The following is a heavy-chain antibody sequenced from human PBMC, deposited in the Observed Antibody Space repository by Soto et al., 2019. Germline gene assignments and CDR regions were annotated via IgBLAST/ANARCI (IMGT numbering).Heavy chain of an antibody. CDR2: INPNSGGT. D-gene: IGHD3-22*01. Sequence: QVQLVQSGAEVKKPGASVKVSCKASGYPFTGYYMHWVRQAPGQGLEWMGWINPNSGGTNYAQKFQGRVTMTRDTSISTAYMELSRLRSDDTAVYYCARDFVPMIVVVITEGDAFDFWGQWTMVTVSS. CDR1: GYPFTGYY. V-gene: IGHV1-2*02. CDR3: ARDFVPMIVVVITEGDAFDF. J-gene: IGHJ3*01.